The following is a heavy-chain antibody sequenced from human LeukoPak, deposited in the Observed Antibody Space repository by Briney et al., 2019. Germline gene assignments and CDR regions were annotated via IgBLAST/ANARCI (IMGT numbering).Heavy chain of an antibody. V-gene: IGHV3-64*01. CDR1: GFTFRSYF. D-gene: IGHD3-16*01. CDR3: ARDPSVGGFSGSELDL. J-gene: IGHJ5*02. CDR2: INYNGDGT. Sequence: GGSLRLSCAVSGFTFRSYFMHWVRQAPWKGLEYVSAINYNGDGTYYANSVKGRFTISRDNSKDTVYLQMGSLRAEETAVYYCARDPSVGGFSGSELDLWGQGTLVSVSS.